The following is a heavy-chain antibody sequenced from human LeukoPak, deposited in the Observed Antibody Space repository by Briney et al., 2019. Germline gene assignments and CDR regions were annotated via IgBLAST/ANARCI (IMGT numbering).Heavy chain of an antibody. V-gene: IGHV4-59*01. D-gene: IGHD3-22*01. CDR2: IYYSGST. Sequence: PSETLSLTCTVSGGSISSYYWSWIRQPPGEGLEWIGYIYYSGSTNYNPSLKSRVTISVDTSKNQFSLKLSSVTAADTAVYYCARDPTMIGLGDAFDIWGQGTMVTVSS. CDR1: GGSISSYY. J-gene: IGHJ3*02. CDR3: ARDPTMIGLGDAFDI.